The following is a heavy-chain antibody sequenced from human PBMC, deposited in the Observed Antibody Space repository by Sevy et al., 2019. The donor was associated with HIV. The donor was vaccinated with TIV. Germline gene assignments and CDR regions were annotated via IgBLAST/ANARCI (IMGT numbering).Heavy chain of an antibody. CDR3: TRDVRDLVPYFYYYMDV. J-gene: IGHJ6*03. CDR1: GFTFRDSV. D-gene: IGHD3-10*01. Sequence: GGSLRLSCTASGFTFRDSVISWVRQAPGKGLEWVGFIRSKDYDETTEYAASVKGRFAISRDDSKSIAFLQMNSLKTGDTGVYYCTRDVRDLVPYFYYYMDVWGKGTTVTVSS. CDR2: IRSKDYDETT. V-gene: IGHV3-49*04.